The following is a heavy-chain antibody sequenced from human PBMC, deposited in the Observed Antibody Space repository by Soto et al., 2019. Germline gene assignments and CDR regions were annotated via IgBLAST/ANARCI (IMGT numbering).Heavy chain of an antibody. CDR1: GYTFTSYD. D-gene: IGHD1-7*01. CDR2: MNPNSGNT. J-gene: IGHJ6*03. V-gene: IGHV1-8*01. CDR3: ARGRRELRYYYYYMDV. Sequence: GASVKVSCKASGYTFTSYDINWVRQATGQGLEWMGWMNPNSGNTGYAQKFQGRVTTTRNTSISTAYMELSSLRSEDTAVYYCARGRRELRYYYYYMDVWGKGTTVTVSS.